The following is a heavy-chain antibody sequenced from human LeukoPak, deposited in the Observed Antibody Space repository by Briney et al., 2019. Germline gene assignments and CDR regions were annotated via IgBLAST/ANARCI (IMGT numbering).Heavy chain of an antibody. CDR3: AKGKRSGYDLTY. J-gene: IGHJ4*02. D-gene: IGHD5-12*01. CDR1: GFTFSSYG. V-gene: IGHV3-33*06. Sequence: QAGGSLRLSCAASGFTFSSYGMHWVRQAPGKGLEWVAVIWYDGSNKYYADSVKGRFTISRDNSKNTLYLQMNSLRAEDTAVYYCAKGKRSGYDLTYWGQGTLVTVSP. CDR2: IWYDGSNK.